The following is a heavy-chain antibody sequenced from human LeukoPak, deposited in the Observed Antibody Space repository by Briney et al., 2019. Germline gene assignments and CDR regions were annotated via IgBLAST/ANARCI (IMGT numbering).Heavy chain of an antibody. CDR1: GFTFSDYY. J-gene: IGHJ4*02. D-gene: IGHD6-6*01. CDR3: ARILSEYSSPYFDY. CDR2: ISSSGSTI. Sequence: GGSLRLSCAASGFTFSDYYMSWICQAPGKGLEWVSYISSSGSTIYYADSVKGRFTISRDNAKNSLYLQMNSLRAEDTAVYYCARILSEYSSPYFDYWGQGTLVTVSS. V-gene: IGHV3-11*01.